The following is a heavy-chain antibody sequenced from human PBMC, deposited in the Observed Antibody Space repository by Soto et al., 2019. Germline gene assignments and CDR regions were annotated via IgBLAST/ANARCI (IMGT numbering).Heavy chain of an antibody. CDR2: IYPCDSDT. J-gene: IGHJ6*01. D-gene: IGHD6-13*01. Sequence: GESLKISCKGSVYSFTSYCIGWLRQMPVKGLEWMGIIYPCDSDTRYSPSFQGQVAISAEKSISTAYLQSSSLKASDTAMYYCARMEAIADGFYCYGMEVWGQGTTVTLSS. CDR3: ARMEAIADGFYCYGMEV. V-gene: IGHV5-51*01. CDR1: VYSFTSYC.